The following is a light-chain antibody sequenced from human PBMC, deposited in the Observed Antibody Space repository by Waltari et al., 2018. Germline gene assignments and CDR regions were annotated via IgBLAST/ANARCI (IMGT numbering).Light chain of an antibody. CDR3: QHYVRLPAT. CDR2: DAS. Sequence: EIVLTQSPGTLSLSPGERATLACRASQSVGRSLAWYQQRPGQAPRLLIYDASRRATGIPDRFSGSGSGTDFSLTISRLGPEGCAVYYCQHYVRLPATFGQGTKVEI. CDR1: QSVGRS. J-gene: IGKJ1*01. V-gene: IGKV3-20*01.